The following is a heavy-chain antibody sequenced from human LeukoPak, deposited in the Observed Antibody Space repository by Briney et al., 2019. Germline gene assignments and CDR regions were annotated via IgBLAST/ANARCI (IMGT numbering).Heavy chain of an antibody. J-gene: IGHJ6*03. CDR3: ASGKRITMVRGPYYYYMDV. Sequence: ASVKVSCKASGGTFSSYAISWVRQAPGQGLEWMGGIIPIFGTANYAQKFQGRVTITADKSTSTAYMELSSLRSEDTAVYYCASGKRITMVRGPYYYYMDVWGKGTTVTVSS. D-gene: IGHD3-10*01. CDR1: GGTFSSYA. CDR2: IIPIFGTA. V-gene: IGHV1-69*06.